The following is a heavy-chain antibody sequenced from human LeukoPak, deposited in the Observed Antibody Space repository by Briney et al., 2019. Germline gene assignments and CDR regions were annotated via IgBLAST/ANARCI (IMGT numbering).Heavy chain of an antibody. D-gene: IGHD2-2*01. CDR1: GFTFSSYS. Sequence: PGGSLRLSCAASGFTFSSYSMNWVRQAPGKGLECVSSISRSSSYIYYADSVKGRFTISRDNAKNSLYLQMNSLRAEDTAVYYCAREKYQAGWFDPWGQGTLVTVSS. CDR3: AREKYQAGWFDP. CDR2: ISRSSSYI. V-gene: IGHV3-21*01. J-gene: IGHJ5*02.